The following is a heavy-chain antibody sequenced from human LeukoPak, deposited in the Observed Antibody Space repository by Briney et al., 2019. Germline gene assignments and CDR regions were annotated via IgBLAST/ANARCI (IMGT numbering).Heavy chain of an antibody. V-gene: IGHV4-30-2*01. Sequence: SQTLSLTCAVSGGSISSGGYSWSWIRQPPGKGLEWIGYVYHSGSTYYNPSLKSRVTISVDRSKNQFSLKLSSVTAADTAVYYCAREVRNLDIVVVPAAMRGDWFDPWGQGTLVTVSS. CDR3: AREVRNLDIVVVPAAMRGDWFDP. CDR2: VYHSGST. D-gene: IGHD2-2*01. J-gene: IGHJ5*02. CDR1: GGSISSGGYS.